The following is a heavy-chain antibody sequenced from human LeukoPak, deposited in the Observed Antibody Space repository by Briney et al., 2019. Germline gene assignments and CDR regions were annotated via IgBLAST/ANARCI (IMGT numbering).Heavy chain of an antibody. V-gene: IGHV3-21*01. D-gene: IGHD3-22*01. CDR3: VRNRNPSYSDNSGYYSFPRDAFDI. J-gene: IGHJ3*02. CDR2: ISRSTTYI. Sequence: GGSLRLSCAASGFTFSRYTMNWVRQAPGKGVEWVSSISRSTTYIYYADSVKGRFTISRDNAKSSLYLQMNSLRAEDTAVYYCVRNRNPSYSDNSGYYSFPRDAFDISGQGTMVTVSS. CDR1: GFTFSRYT.